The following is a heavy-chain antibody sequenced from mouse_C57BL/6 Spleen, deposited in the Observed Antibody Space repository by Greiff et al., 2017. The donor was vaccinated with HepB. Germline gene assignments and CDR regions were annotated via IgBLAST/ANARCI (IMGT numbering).Heavy chain of an antibody. D-gene: IGHD3-1*01. J-gene: IGHJ2*01. CDR1: GYAFTNYL. Sequence: QVQLQQSGAELVRPGPSVKVSCKASGYAFTNYLIEWVKQRPGQGLEWIGVINPGSGGTNYNEKFKGKATLTADKSSSTAYMQLSSLTSEDSAVYFCARGGYALDYWGQGTTLTVSS. CDR2: INPGSGGT. CDR3: ARGGYALDY. V-gene: IGHV1-54*01.